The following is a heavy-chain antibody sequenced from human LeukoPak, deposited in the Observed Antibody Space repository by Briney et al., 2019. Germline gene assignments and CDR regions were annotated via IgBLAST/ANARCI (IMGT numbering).Heavy chain of an antibody. CDR3: ARGFSAYDGTDYAFSYY. D-gene: IGHD3-22*01. CDR1: GHTFANYD. Sequence: ASVKVSCKASGHTFANYDITWVRQATGQGLEWMGWMNPNSGDTGYAQKFQGRVSMTRDTSKSTAYMELSSLRSEDKAVYYCARGFSAYDGTDYAFSYYWGQGTLVTVSS. CDR2: MNPNSGDT. J-gene: IGHJ4*02. V-gene: IGHV1-8*01.